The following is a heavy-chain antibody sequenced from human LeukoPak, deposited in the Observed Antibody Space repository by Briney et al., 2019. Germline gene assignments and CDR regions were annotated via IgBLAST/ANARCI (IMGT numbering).Heavy chain of an antibody. Sequence: GGSLRLSCAASGFTFSRYGMHWVRQAPGKGLEYVSVITSNGGGTYYANSVKGRFIISRDNSKNTLFLQMASLRAEDMAVYYCARSFNGGSDYWGQGTLVTVSS. V-gene: IGHV3-64*01. CDR3: ARSFNGGSDY. CDR1: GFTFSRYG. CDR2: ITSNGGGT. J-gene: IGHJ4*02. D-gene: IGHD2-15*01.